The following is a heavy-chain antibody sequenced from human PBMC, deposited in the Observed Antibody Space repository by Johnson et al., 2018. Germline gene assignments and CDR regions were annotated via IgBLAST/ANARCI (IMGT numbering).Heavy chain of an antibody. CDR2: ISNDGLNK. Sequence: QVQLVESVGGVVQPGRSLRLSCAASAFTFNTYAMHWVRQAPGKGLEWVAIISNDGLNKYYADSVKGRFAISRDNSKNTLFLQMNGLRAEDTAVYYCARSGGGVMAWYYYYYMDVWGNGTTVTVSS. D-gene: IGHD3-16*01. J-gene: IGHJ6*03. V-gene: IGHV3-30*09. CDR1: AFTFNTYA. CDR3: ARSGGGVMAWYYYYYMDV.